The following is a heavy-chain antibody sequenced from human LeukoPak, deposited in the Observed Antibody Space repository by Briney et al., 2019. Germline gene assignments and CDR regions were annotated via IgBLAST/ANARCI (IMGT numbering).Heavy chain of an antibody. J-gene: IGHJ5*02. Sequence: SGTLSLTCAVSGGSISSSNWWSWVRQPPGKGLEWIGEIYHSGSTNYNPSLKSRVTISVDKSKNQFSLKLSSVTAADTAVYYCARDAFRVTMVPWFDPWGQGTLVTVSS. D-gene: IGHD3-10*01. CDR2: IYHSGST. CDR1: GGSISSSNW. CDR3: ARDAFRVTMVPWFDP. V-gene: IGHV4-4*02.